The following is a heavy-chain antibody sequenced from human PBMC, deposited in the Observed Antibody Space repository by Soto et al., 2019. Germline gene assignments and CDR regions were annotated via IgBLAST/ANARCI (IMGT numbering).Heavy chain of an antibody. CDR2: ISAYNGNT. Sequence: VASVKVSCKASGYTFTSYGISWVRQAPGQGLEWMGWISAYNGNTNYAQKLQGRVTMTTDTSTSTAYMELRSLRSDDTAVYYCARDAITMIVVVISLDYWGQGTLVTVS. CDR3: ARDAITMIVVVISLDY. J-gene: IGHJ4*02. CDR1: GYTFTSYG. D-gene: IGHD3-22*01. V-gene: IGHV1-18*04.